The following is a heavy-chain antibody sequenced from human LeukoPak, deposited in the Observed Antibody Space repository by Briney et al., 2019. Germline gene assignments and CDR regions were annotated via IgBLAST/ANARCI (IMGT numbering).Heavy chain of an antibody. CDR2: INWNGGNA. Sequence: PGGSLRLSCATSGFLFTDYGMTWVRQTPGKGLEWVSSINWNGGNAIYADSVKGRFIISRDNAKNSLYLQMNSLRPEDTAFYYCAGIILGYCSAGNCYSGDWFDAWGQGTLVTVSS. J-gene: IGHJ5*02. V-gene: IGHV3-20*04. CDR1: GFLFTDYG. D-gene: IGHD2-15*01. CDR3: AGIILGYCSAGNCYSGDWFDA.